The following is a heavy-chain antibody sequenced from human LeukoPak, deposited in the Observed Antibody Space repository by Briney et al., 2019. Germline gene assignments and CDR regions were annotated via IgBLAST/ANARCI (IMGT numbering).Heavy chain of an antibody. CDR2: IYSVGST. V-gene: IGHV3-53*01. D-gene: IGHD5-12*01. Sequence: GGSLRLSCVASGFTVSSDYMSWVRQAPGKGLEWVSIIYSVGSTYYADSVRGRFTISRDNSKNTLYLQMNSLRAEDTAVYYCAKDRDIVATPAADWGQGTLVTVSS. CDR3: AKDRDIVATPAAD. J-gene: IGHJ4*02. CDR1: GFTVSSDY.